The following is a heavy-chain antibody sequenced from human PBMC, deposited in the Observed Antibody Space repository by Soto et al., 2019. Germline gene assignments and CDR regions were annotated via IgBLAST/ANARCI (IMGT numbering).Heavy chain of an antibody. CDR2: ISPYNGDT. CDR3: ARALSMAQYYYYMDV. V-gene: IGHV1-18*01. Sequence: QVQLVQSGPEVKKPGASVKVSCKASGYTFTTYGISWVRQAPGQGLEWMGWISPYNGDTHYAERFQGRLTMTTDRSATSAYMELRTLSSDDRAVYFCARALSMAQYYYYMDVWGKGTTVTVSS. CDR1: GYTFTTYG. J-gene: IGHJ6*03.